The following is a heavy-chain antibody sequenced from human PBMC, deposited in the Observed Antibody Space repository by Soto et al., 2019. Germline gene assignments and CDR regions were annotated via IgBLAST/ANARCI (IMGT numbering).Heavy chain of an antibody. CDR3: ARDHAVVAEPYYYYYMDV. Sequence: ASVKVSCKASGYTFTSYGISWVRQAPGQGLEWMGWISAYNGNTNYAQKLQGRVTMTTDTSTSTAYMELRSLRSDDTAVYYCARDHAVVAEPYYYYYMDVWGKGTTVTVSS. J-gene: IGHJ6*03. CDR1: GYTFTSYG. CDR2: ISAYNGNT. V-gene: IGHV1-18*01. D-gene: IGHD2-15*01.